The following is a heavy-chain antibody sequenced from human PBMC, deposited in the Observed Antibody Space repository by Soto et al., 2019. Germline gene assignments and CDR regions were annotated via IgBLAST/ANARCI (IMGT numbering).Heavy chain of an antibody. V-gene: IGHV3-30*18. CDR3: AKVSSRWLQSSDYFDY. Sequence: GGSLRLSCAASGFIFSNYGMHWVRQAPGKGLEWVAVISYDGSNKYYADSVKGRFTISRDNSKNTLYLQMNSLTAEDTAVYYCAKVSSRWLQSSDYFDYWGQGTLVTVSS. CDR2: ISYDGSNK. D-gene: IGHD5-12*01. J-gene: IGHJ4*02. CDR1: GFIFSNYG.